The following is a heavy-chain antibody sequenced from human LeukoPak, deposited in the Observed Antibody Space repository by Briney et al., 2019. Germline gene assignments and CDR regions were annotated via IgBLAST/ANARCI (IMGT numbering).Heavy chain of an antibody. Sequence: GGSLRLSCAASGFTFNSFAMSWVRQAPGKGLEWVSVISGSGGSTYYADSVKGRFTISRDNSKNTLYLQMNSLRAEDTAVYFCANESPFLDYWGQGTLVTVSS. J-gene: IGHJ4*02. CDR2: ISGSGGST. CDR3: ANESPFLDY. CDR1: GFTFNSFA. V-gene: IGHV3-23*01.